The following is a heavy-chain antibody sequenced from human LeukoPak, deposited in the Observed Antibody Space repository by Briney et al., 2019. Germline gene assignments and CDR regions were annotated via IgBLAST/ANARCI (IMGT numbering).Heavy chain of an antibody. D-gene: IGHD4-23*01. CDR1: GLTFSKYG. Sequence: PGGSLRLSCSASGLTFSKYGMHWVRQAPGKGLEWVSYISSSGSTIYYADSVKGRFTISRDNAKNSLYLQMNSLRAEDTAVYYCARDRGYGGNAGFDYWGQGTLVTVSS. CDR2: ISSSGSTI. CDR3: ARDRGYGGNAGFDY. V-gene: IGHV3-48*03. J-gene: IGHJ4*02.